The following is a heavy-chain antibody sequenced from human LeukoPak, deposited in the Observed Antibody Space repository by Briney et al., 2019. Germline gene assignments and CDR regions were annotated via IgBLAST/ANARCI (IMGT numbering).Heavy chain of an antibody. CDR1: GYRFTSYW. V-gene: IGHV5-51*01. D-gene: IGHD6-13*01. J-gene: IGHJ6*03. CDR3: ARISSSWPTYYYYMDV. CDR2: IYPGDSDT. Sequence: GESLKISCKGSGYRFTSYWIGWVRQMPGKGLEWMGIIYPGDSDTRYSPSFQGQVTISADKSISTAYLQWSSLKASDTAMYYCARISSSWPTYYYYMDVWGKGTTVTVSS.